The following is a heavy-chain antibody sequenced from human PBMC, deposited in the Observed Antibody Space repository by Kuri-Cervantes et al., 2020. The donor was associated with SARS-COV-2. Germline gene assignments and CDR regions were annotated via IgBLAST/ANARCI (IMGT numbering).Heavy chain of an antibody. CDR2: ISSSSSYI. Sequence: GGSLRLSCAASGFTFSSYSMNWVRQAPGKGLEWVSSISSSSSYIYYADSVKGRFTISRDNAKNSLYLQMNSLRAEDTAVYYCAREYCSSTSRYGYYSLDVWGKGTTVTVSS. D-gene: IGHD2-2*01. J-gene: IGHJ6*03. V-gene: IGHV3-21*01. CDR1: GFTFSSYS. CDR3: AREYCSSTSRYGYYSLDV.